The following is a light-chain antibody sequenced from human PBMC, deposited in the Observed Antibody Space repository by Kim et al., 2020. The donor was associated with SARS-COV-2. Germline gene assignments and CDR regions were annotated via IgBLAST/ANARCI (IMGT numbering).Light chain of an antibody. J-gene: IGKJ2*03. Sequence: EIVMTQSPATLSVSPEERATLSCRASQSVSSNLAWYQQKPGQAPRLLIYGASTRATGIPARFSGSGSGTEFTLTISSLQSEDFAVYYCQQYNNWPPYMYSFGQGTKLEI. CDR2: GAS. CDR3: QQYNNWPPYMYS. V-gene: IGKV3-15*01. CDR1: QSVSSN.